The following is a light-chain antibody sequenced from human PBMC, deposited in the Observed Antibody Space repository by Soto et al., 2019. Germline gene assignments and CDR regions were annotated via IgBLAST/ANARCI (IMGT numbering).Light chain of an antibody. CDR3: QQLNSYPIT. V-gene: IGKV1-9*01. CDR1: QTISSW. Sequence: IPVTQSPSTLPASVGDRDTITCRASQTISSWLAWYQQKPGKAPKLLIYAASTLQSGVPSRFSGSGSGTDFTLTISSLQPEDFATYYCQQLNSYPITFGQGTRLEIK. CDR2: AAS. J-gene: IGKJ5*01.